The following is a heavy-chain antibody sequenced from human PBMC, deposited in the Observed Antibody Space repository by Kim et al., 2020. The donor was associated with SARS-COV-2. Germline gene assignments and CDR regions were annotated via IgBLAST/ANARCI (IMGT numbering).Heavy chain of an antibody. CDR1: GHTFIDFS. Sequence: ASVKVSCKASGHTFIDFSMQWVRQAPGQGLEWMGCFDTDTGEKVYAQKFQGRLTLTTEKSTGTAYMELRSLRSDDTAVYYCARGVEVGVRWRFGLCGWG. J-gene: IGHJ1*01. V-gene: IGHV1-24*01. D-gene: IGHD1-26*01. CDR3: ARGVEVGVRWRFGLCG. CDR2: FDTDTGEK.